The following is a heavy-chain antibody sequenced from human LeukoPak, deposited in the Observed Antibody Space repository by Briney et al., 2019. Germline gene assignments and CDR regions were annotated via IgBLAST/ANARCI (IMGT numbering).Heavy chain of an antibody. Sequence: GGSLRLSCAASGFTFSSYSMNWVRQAPGKGLEWVSSISSSSSYIYYADSVKGRFTISRDNAKNSLYLQMSSLRAEDTAVYYCARDWWLVYPDGNWGQGTLVTVSS. CDR1: GFTFSSYS. V-gene: IGHV3-21*01. D-gene: IGHD6-19*01. CDR3: ARDWWLVYPDGN. J-gene: IGHJ4*02. CDR2: ISSSSSYI.